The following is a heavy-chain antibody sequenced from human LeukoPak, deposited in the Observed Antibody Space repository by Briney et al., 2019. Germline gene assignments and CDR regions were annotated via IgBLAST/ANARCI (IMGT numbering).Heavy chain of an antibody. CDR1: GFTFSSYA. Sequence: GGSLRLSCAASGFTFSSYAMSWVRQAPGKGLEWVSAISGSGGSTYYADSVKGRFTISRDNSKNTLYLQMNSLRAEDTAVYYCAKNKSRGSSWAGGDYWGQGTLVTVSS. V-gene: IGHV3-23*01. D-gene: IGHD6-13*01. CDR2: ISGSGGST. CDR3: AKNKSRGSSWAGGDY. J-gene: IGHJ4*02.